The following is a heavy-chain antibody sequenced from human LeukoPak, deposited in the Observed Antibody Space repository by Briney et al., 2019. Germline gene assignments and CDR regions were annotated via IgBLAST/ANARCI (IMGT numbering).Heavy chain of an antibody. CDR3: ARPMGGYYDSSGYSY. D-gene: IGHD3-22*01. CDR2: IYYSGST. J-gene: IGHJ4*02. V-gene: IGHV4-39*01. CDR1: GGSISSSSYY. Sequence: SETLSLTCTVSGGSISSSSYYWGWICQPPGKGLEWIGSIYYSGSTYYNPSLKSRVTISVDTSKNQFSLKLSSVTAADTAVYYCARPMGGYYDSSGYSYWGQGTLVTVSS.